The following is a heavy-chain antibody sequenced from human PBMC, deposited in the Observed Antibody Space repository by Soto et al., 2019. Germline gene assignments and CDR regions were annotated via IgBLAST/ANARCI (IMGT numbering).Heavy chain of an antibody. V-gene: IGHV3-15*07. CDR1: GFTFSNAW. CDR3: TTADIAVAGTLFFDY. Sequence: GGSLRLSCAASGFTFSNAWMNWVRQAPGKGLEWVGRIKSKTDGGTTDYAAPVKGRFTISRDDSKNTLYLQMNSLKTEDTAVYYCTTADIAVAGTLFFDYWGQGTLVTVSS. D-gene: IGHD6-19*01. J-gene: IGHJ4*02. CDR2: IKSKTDGGTT.